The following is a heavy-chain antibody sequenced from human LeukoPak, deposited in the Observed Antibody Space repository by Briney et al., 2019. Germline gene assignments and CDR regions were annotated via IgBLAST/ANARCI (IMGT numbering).Heavy chain of an antibody. Sequence: PGGYLRLSCAASGFTFSSYWMHWVRQAPGKGLVWVSNINSDGRRTSYADYVKGRFTISRDNAKNTLYLQMNSLRAEDTAVYYCARESMELVRFDFWGQGTLVTVSS. CDR2: INSDGRRT. J-gene: IGHJ4*02. V-gene: IGHV3-74*01. D-gene: IGHD6-13*01. CDR1: GFTFSSYW. CDR3: ARESMELVRFDF.